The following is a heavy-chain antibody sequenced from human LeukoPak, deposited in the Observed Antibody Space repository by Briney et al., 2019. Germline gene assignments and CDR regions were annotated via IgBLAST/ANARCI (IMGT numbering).Heavy chain of an antibody. V-gene: IGHV4-59*01. CDR1: GGSISSYY. J-gene: IGHJ5*02. CDR3: ARYRGNSNGGFDP. CDR2: IYNSGGT. D-gene: IGHD4-23*01. Sequence: SETLSLTCTVSGGSISSYYWSWIRQPPGKGLEWIGNIYNSGGTNYNPSLKSRVTTSVDTSKNQFSLKLTSVTAADTAVYYCARYRGNSNGGFDPWGQGTLVTLSS.